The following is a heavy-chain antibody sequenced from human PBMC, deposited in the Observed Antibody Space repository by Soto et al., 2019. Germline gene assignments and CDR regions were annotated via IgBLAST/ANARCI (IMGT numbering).Heavy chain of an antibody. D-gene: IGHD3-10*01. J-gene: IGHJ5*02. CDR3: ARLYYYGSGSYYNLKGLYNWFDP. V-gene: IGHV4-39*01. CDR1: GGSISTSSYY. Sequence: SETLSLTCTVSGGSISTSSYYWAWIRQPPGKGLEWIGSVYYSGTTYYNPSLKSRVTISADTSKNQFSLKLSSVTAADTAVYYCARLYYYGSGSYYNLKGLYNWFDPWGQGTLVTVSS. CDR2: VYYSGTT.